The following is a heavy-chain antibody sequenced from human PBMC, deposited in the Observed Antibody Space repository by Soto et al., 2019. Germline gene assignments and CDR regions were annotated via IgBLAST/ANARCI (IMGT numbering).Heavy chain of an antibody. CDR1: GFPFSTYP. D-gene: IGHD2-21*01. J-gene: IGHJ6*02. Sequence: RGSLRLSCAASGFPFSTYPMNWVRQVPGKGLEWVSGISGSGISTFYADSVKGRFTISRDNSKNTVYLQMNRLRAEDTALYYCVKLPVTKASYSYFGMDVWGQATTLTLSS. CDR3: VKLPVTKASYSYFGMDV. CDR2: ISGSGIST. V-gene: IGHV3-23*01.